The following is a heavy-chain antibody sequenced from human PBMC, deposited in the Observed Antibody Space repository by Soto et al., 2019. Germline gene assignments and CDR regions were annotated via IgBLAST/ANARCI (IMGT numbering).Heavy chain of an antibody. CDR1: GGTFSSYA. CDR3: ARSDRPGATNPFDY. V-gene: IGHV1-69*13. CDR2: IIPIFGTA. Sequence: GASVKVSCKASGGTFSSYAISWVRQAPGQGLEWMGGIIPIFGTANYAQKFQGRVTITADESTSTAYMELSSLRSEDTAVYYCARSDRPGATNPFDYWGQGTLVTVSS. J-gene: IGHJ4*02. D-gene: IGHD1-26*01.